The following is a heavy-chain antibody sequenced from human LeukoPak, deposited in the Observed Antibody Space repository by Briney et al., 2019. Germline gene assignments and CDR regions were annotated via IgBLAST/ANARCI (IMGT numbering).Heavy chain of an antibody. CDR3: VNGGVYYEDISGDY. D-gene: IGHD3-22*01. CDR1: GYTFTDYY. V-gene: IGHV1-2*06. J-gene: IGHJ4*02. CDR2: IKPKSGGT. Sequence: ASVKVSCKASGYTFTDYYMHWVRQAPGQGLEWLGRIKPKSGGTTYAQKFQGGVTMTRDTSITTAYMELSSLRSDDTAVYYCVNGGVYYEDISGDYWGQGTLVTVSS.